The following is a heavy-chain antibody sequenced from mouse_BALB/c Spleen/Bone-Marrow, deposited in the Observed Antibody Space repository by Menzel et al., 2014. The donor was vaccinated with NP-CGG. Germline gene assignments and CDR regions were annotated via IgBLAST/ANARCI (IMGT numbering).Heavy chain of an antibody. Sequence: QVQLQQSGAELVKPGASVKLSCKTSGYTFTNYYIYWVKQRPGQGLEWIEEINPGNGGTNFNERFKSKATLTVDKSSTTAYVLLTSLTSYDSPVYYCARGSPYWGQGTLVTVSA. CDR2: INPGNGGT. D-gene: IGHD6-2*01. V-gene: IGHV1S81*02. J-gene: IGHJ3*01. CDR1: GYTFTNYY. CDR3: ARGSPY.